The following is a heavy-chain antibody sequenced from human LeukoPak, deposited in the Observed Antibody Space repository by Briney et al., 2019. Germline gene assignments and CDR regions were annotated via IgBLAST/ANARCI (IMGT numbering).Heavy chain of an antibody. D-gene: IGHD3-3*01. CDR3: AKGITSIYYHGMDV. J-gene: IGHJ6*02. Sequence: GSLRLSCAASGFTFSTYAMSWVRQAPGKGLEWVSSITASGGSTYYADSVKGRFTISRDNSKNTLYLQMNSLRAEDTAVYYCAKGITSIYYHGMDVWGQGTTVTVSS. V-gene: IGHV3-23*01. CDR1: GFTFSTYA. CDR2: ITASGGST.